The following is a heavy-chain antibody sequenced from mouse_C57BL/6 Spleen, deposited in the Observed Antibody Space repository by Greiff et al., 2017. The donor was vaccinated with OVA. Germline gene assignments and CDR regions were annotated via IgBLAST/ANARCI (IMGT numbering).Heavy chain of an antibody. CDR1: GYTFTSYT. Sequence: QVQLQPSGAELARPGASVKMSCKASGYTFTSYTMHWVKQRPGQGLEWIGYINPSSGYTTYNQKFKDKATLTADKSSSTAYMQLSSLTSEDSAVYYCAAAYYGSREDWFAYWGQGTLVTVSA. CDR3: AAAYYGSREDWFAY. V-gene: IGHV1-4*01. CDR2: INPSSGYT. J-gene: IGHJ3*01. D-gene: IGHD1-1*01.